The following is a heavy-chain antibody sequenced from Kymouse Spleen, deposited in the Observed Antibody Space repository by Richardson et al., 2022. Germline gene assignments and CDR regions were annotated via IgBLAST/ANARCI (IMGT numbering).Heavy chain of an antibody. D-gene: IGHD3-10*01. CDR3: ARDFDSGSYYDY. CDR2: IWYDGSNK. J-gene: IGHJ4*02. CDR1: GFTFSSYG. V-gene: IGHV3-33*01. Sequence: QVQLVESGGGVVQPGRSLRLSCAASGFTFSSYGMHWVRQAPGKGLEWVAVIWYDGSNKYYADSVKGRFTISRDNSKNTLYLQMNSLRAEDTAVYYCARDFDSGSYYDYWGQGTLVTVSS.